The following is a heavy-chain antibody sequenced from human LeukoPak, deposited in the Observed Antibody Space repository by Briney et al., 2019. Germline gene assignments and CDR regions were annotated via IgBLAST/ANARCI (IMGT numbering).Heavy chain of an antibody. J-gene: IGHJ4*02. D-gene: IGHD6-13*01. CDR2: ISGSGGST. CDR1: GFTFSSYA. V-gene: IGHV3-23*01. CDR3: AKTIAAAGISY. Sequence: GGSLRLSCAASGFTFSSYAMSWVRQAPGKGLEWVSAISGSGGSTYYADSVKGRFTISRDDSKNTLYLQMNSLRAEDTAVYYCAKTIAAAGISYWGQGTLVTVSS.